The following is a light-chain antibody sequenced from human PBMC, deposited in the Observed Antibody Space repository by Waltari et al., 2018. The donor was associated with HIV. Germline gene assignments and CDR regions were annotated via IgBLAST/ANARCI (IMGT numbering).Light chain of an antibody. CDR1: SGHSNYA. CDR3: QTWTTRIVL. V-gene: IGLV4-69*01. CDR2: LNSAGSY. J-gene: IGLJ2*01. Sequence: QLVLTQSPSASASLRASVKLTCTLSSGHSNYAIAWHQHQPEKGPRYLMRLNSAGSYPTGDGLPDRFSGASSGAARYLLIPSRQSEVEADSYCQTWTTRIVLFGGGTKLTVL.